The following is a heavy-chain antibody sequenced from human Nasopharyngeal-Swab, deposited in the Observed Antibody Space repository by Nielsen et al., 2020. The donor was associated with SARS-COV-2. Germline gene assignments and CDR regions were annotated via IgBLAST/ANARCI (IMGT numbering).Heavy chain of an antibody. CDR1: GFTFSSYG. Sequence: GESLKISCAASGFTFSSYGMHWVRQAPGKGLEWVAFIRYDGSNKSYADSVKGRFTISRDNSKNTLYLQMNSLRAEDTAVYYCAKDKYQLLTFYYWGQGTLVTVSS. CDR2: IRYDGSNK. V-gene: IGHV3-30*02. D-gene: IGHD2-2*01. J-gene: IGHJ4*02. CDR3: AKDKYQLLTFYY.